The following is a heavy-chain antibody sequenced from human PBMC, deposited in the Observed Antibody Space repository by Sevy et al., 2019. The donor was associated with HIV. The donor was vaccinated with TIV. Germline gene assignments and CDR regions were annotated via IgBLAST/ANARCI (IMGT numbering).Heavy chain of an antibody. CDR2: IKQDGSEK. CDR1: GFTFSSYW. Sequence: GGSLRLSCAASGFTFSSYWMSWVRQAPGKGLEWVANIKQDGSEKYYVDSVKGRFTISRDNAKNSLYLQMNSLRAEDTAVYYCVRGSTVRGYCSSTSCYPAYYGMDVWGQGTTVTVSS. CDR3: VRGSTVRGYCSSTSCYPAYYGMDV. J-gene: IGHJ6*02. D-gene: IGHD2-2*01. V-gene: IGHV3-7*01.